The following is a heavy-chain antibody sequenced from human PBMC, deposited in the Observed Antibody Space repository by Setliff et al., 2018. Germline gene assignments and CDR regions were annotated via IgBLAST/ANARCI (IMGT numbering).Heavy chain of an antibody. CDR2: NSA. J-gene: IGHJ4*02. V-gene: IGHV1-18*01. Sequence: ASVKVSCKTSGYTFTNFGINWVRQAPGQGLEWMGWNSAYAQKFQGRVTMTTDTPTNTAYMELRSLRSDDTAVYYCARGPPDFVVVPAAAKFDFWGQGTLVTVSS. D-gene: IGHD2-2*01. CDR1: GYTFTNFG. CDR3: ARGPPDFVVVPAAAKFDF.